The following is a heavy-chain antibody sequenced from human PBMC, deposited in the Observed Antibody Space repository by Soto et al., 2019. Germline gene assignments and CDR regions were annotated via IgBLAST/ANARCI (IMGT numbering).Heavy chain of an antibody. CDR3: ASVVVVAASFYYGMDV. J-gene: IGHJ6*02. V-gene: IGHV1-69*06. CDR2: IIPIFGTA. Sequence: SVKVSCKASGGTFGSYAISWVRQAPGQGLEWMGGIIPIFGTANYAQKFQGRVTITADKSTSTAYMELSSLRSEDTAVYYCASVVVVAASFYYGMDVWGQGTTVTVSS. CDR1: GGTFGSYA. D-gene: IGHD2-15*01.